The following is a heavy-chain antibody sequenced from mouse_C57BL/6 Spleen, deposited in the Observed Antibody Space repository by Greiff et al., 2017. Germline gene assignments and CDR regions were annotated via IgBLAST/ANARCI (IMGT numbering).Heavy chain of an antibody. Sequence: EVMLVESGGDLVKPGGSLKLSCAASGFTFSSYGMSWVRQTPDKRLEWVATISSGGSYTYYPDSVKGRFTISRDNAKNTLYLQMSSLKSEDTAMYYCARRYDYVFDYWGQGTTRTVSS. J-gene: IGHJ2*01. CDR1: GFTFSSYG. CDR2: ISSGGSYT. V-gene: IGHV5-6*02. CDR3: ARRYDYVFDY. D-gene: IGHD2-4*01.